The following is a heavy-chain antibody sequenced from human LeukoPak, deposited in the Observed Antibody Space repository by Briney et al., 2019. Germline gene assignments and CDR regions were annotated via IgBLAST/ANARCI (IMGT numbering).Heavy chain of an antibody. CDR2: INKDGGEK. Sequence: GGSLRLSCAASGFTFSTCAMSWVRQAPGKGLEWVANINKDGGEKYYVDSVKGRFTISRDNAKNSLYLQMNSLRADDTAVYYCARGGWFIVDYWGQGTLVTVSS. CDR3: ARGGWFIVDY. D-gene: IGHD3-10*01. CDR1: GFTFSTCA. V-gene: IGHV3-7*03. J-gene: IGHJ4*02.